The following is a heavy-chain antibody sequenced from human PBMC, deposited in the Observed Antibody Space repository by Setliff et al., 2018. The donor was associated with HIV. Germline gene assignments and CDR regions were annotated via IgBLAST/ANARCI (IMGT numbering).Heavy chain of an antibody. Sequence: ASVKVSCKVSGYTLTELTMHWVRQAPGKGLEWMGRFDPEDGDTLYAQRFQGRVTMTEDSSTDTAYMELSSLRSEDTAVYYCARGEKRFLEWLPLDYYYYYYMDVWGKGTTVTVSS. J-gene: IGHJ6*03. CDR1: GYTLTELT. V-gene: IGHV1-24*01. CDR3: ARGEKRFLEWLPLDYYYYYYMDV. CDR2: FDPEDGDT. D-gene: IGHD3-3*01.